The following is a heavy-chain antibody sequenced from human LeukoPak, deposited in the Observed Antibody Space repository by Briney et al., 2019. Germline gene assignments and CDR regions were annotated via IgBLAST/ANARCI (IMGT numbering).Heavy chain of an antibody. J-gene: IGHJ4*02. CDR2: ISGYNGKT. CDR3: AKDSGGSYRHPYYFDF. Sequence: ASVKVSCKASGYAFSSYGLSWVRQAPGQGLEWLGWISGYNGKTDYAQKLQGRVTMTTDTSTSTAYMELWGLRSDDTAVYYCAKDSGGSYRHPYYFDFGGQRSLVTVSS. CDR1: GYAFSSYG. V-gene: IGHV1-18*01. D-gene: IGHD2-15*01.